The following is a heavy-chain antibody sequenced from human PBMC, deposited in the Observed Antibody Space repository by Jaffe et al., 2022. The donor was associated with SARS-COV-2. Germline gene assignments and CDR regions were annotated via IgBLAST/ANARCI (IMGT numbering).Heavy chain of an antibody. Sequence: QLQLQESGPGLVKPSETLSLTCTVSGGSISSSSYYWGWIRQPPGKGLEWIGSIYYSGSTYYNPSLKSRVTISVDTSKNQFSLKLSSVTAADTAVYYCARRAPGGSYSLLFDYWGQGTLVTVSS. CDR1: GGSISSSSYY. D-gene: IGHD1-26*01. CDR3: ARRAPGGSYSLLFDY. J-gene: IGHJ4*02. CDR2: IYYSGST. V-gene: IGHV4-39*01.